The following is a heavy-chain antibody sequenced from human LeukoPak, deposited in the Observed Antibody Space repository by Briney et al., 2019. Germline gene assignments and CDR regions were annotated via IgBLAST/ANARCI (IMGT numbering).Heavy chain of an antibody. CDR2: INPKDGST. D-gene: IGHD2-2*01. J-gene: IGHJ5*02. V-gene: IGHV1-46*01. CDR1: GDSFTTYY. Sequence: GASVKVSCKTSGDSFTTYYFHWVRQAPGQGLEWVATINPKDGSTDFAENFRGRVTLTRDTSTTTLYMDLHSLESAATAVYYCARDRGCTTSSCYRTGLRWFDPWGQGTLVIVSS. CDR3: ARDRGCTTSSCYRTGLRWFDP.